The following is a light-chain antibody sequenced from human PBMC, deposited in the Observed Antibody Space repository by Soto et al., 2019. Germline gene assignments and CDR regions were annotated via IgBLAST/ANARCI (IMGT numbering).Light chain of an antibody. CDR2: SPS. V-gene: IGKV3-15*01. CDR3: QQYNNWPRT. CDR1: QSFTSN. J-gene: IGKJ1*01. Sequence: EIVMTQSPATLAVSPGERATLSCRASQSFTSNLAWYQHKPGQAPRLLIYSPSTRAAGIPARFGGSGSGTEFTFSISSLQSEDFAVYYCQQYNNWPRTFGQGTKVDIK.